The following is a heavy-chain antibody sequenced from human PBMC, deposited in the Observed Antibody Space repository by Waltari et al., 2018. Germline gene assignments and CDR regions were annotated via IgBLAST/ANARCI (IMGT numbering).Heavy chain of an antibody. CDR3: ARRYCSSTSCTVDY. V-gene: IGHV3-48*03. D-gene: IGHD2-2*01. Sequence: EVQMVEYGGGLVQPGGSLRLSCAASGFPFSSYEMYWVSRAPGKGLEWVSYISSSGSTVYYADSVKGRFTISRDNAKNSLYLQMKSLRAEDTAVYYCARRYCSSTSCTVDYWGQGTLVTVSS. J-gene: IGHJ4*02. CDR2: ISSSGSTV. CDR1: GFPFSSYE.